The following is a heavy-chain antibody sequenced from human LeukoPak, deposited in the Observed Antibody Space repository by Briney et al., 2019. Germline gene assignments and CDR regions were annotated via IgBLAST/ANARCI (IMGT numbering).Heavy chain of an antibody. J-gene: IGHJ4*02. V-gene: IGHV4-34*01. CDR1: GGSFSGYY. Sequence: PSETLSLTCAVYGGSFSGYYWSWIRQPPGKGLEWIGEINHSGSTNYNPSLKSRVTISVDTSKNQFSLKLSSVTAADTAVYYCARVPSRIAARSYYFDYWGQGTLVTVSS. CDR2: INHSGST. D-gene: IGHD6-6*01. CDR3: ARVPSRIAARSYYFDY.